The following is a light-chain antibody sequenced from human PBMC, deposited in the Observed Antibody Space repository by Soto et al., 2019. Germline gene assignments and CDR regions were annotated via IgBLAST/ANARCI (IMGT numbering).Light chain of an antibody. CDR1: SSDVGGYNY. CDR3: STYTSSRLYV. V-gene: IGLV2-14*01. Sequence: QSALTQPASVSGSPGQSITISFAGTSSDVGGYNYVSWYQQHPGNAPKLMIYEVNNRPSGVSNRFSGSKSGNTASLTISGLQAEDEADYYCSTYTSSRLYVFGTGTKVTVL. CDR2: EVN. J-gene: IGLJ1*01.